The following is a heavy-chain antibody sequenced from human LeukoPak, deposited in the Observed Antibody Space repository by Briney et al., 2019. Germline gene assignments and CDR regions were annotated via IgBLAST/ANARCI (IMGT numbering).Heavy chain of an antibody. D-gene: IGHD2-15*01. V-gene: IGHV3-74*01. CDR3: ASGSGYCSGGSCSDY. CDR2: INSDGSST. J-gene: IGHJ4*02. CDR1: GFTFSSYW. Sequence: GGSLRLSCAASGFTFSSYWMHWVRQAPGKGLVWVSRINSDGSSTVYADSEKGRFSISRDNAKNSLYLQMNSLRAEDTAVYYCASGSGYCSGGSCSDYWGQGTLVTVSS.